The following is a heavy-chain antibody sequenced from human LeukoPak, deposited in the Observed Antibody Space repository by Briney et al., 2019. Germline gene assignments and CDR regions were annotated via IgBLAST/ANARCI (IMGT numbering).Heavy chain of an antibody. CDR2: IHSGGST. V-gene: IGHV3-66*01. CDR3: ASGVYYDILTGYSFYGMDV. CDR1: GFTVSSNY. D-gene: IGHD3-9*01. J-gene: IGHJ6*02. Sequence: GGALRLSRAASGFTVSSNYMSWVRQAPGKGLEWVSVIHSGGSTYYADSVKGRFTISRDNSKNTLYLQMNSLRAEDTAVYYCASGVYYDILTGYSFYGMDVWGQGTTVTVSS.